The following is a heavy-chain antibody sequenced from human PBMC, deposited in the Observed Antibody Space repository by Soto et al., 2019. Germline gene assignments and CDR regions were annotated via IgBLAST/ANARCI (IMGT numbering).Heavy chain of an antibody. D-gene: IGHD7-27*01. CDR1: GFTFSSYT. Sequence: QVQLVESGGGVVQLGRSLRLSCVASGFTFSSYTMQWVRQAPGRGLEWVAVISNDGSKTHFADSVKGRFSISRDNSKNTLHLQMDSLRAEDTAVYHCAKDHPFQPGDLGAAFDYWGQGTRVTVSS. V-gene: IGHV3-30-3*02. J-gene: IGHJ4*02. CDR3: AKDHPFQPGDLGAAFDY. CDR2: ISNDGSKT.